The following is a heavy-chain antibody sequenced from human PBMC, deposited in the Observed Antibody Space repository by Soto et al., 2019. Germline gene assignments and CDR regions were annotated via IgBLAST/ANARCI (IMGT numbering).Heavy chain of an antibody. CDR1: GFTVSNNY. CDR2: IYSGGYT. Sequence: EVQLVESGGGLIQPGGSLRLSCAVSGFTVSNNYMSWVRQAPGKGLEGVSVIYSGGYTAYGDSVKGRFTISRDNSKNNIMPQMKSRGAHAPGVYKGATQPGGGGYWGQGTLVTVSS. V-gene: IGHV3-53*01. D-gene: IGHD2-2*01. J-gene: IGHJ4*02. CDR3: ATQPGGGGY.